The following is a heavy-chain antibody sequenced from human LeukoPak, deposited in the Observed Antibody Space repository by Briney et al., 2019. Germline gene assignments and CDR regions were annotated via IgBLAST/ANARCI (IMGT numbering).Heavy chain of an antibody. D-gene: IGHD4-17*01. J-gene: IGHJ4*02. Sequence: GGSLRLSCVASGFTFSSYGMHWVRQAPGKGLEWVAFIRYDGSNKYYADSVKGRFTISRDNSKNTLYLQMNSLRAEDTAVYYCAKPKTTVTTTFDYWGQGTLVTVSS. CDR1: GFTFSSYG. V-gene: IGHV3-30*02. CDR2: IRYDGSNK. CDR3: AKPKTTVTTTFDY.